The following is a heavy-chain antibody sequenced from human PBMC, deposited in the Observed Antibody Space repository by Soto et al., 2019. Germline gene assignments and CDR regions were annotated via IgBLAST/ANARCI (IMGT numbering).Heavy chain of an antibody. V-gene: IGHV1-18*01. CDR1: GYTFTTYD. CDR2: ISAYNGNT. Sequence: QVQLVQSGGEVKKPGASVKVSCKASGYTFTTYDLSWVRQAPGQGLEWMGWISAYNGNTNYAQNLQGRVTMTTDTFTSTAYMELRSLRSDDTAVYYCARVIGYYYHMDVWGQGTTVTVSS. D-gene: IGHD3-22*01. J-gene: IGHJ6*02. CDR3: ARVIGYYYHMDV.